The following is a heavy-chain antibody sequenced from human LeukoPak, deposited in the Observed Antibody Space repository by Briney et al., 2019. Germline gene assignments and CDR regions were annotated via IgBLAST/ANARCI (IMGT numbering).Heavy chain of an antibody. V-gene: IGHV3-49*03. CDR1: GFTFGDYA. CDR3: ARGRIAAAGSLDY. CDR2: IRSKAYGGTT. D-gene: IGHD6-13*01. J-gene: IGHJ4*02. Sequence: GGSLRLSCTASGFTFGDYAMSRFRQAPGKGLEWVGFIRSKAYGGTTEYAASVKGRFTISRDDSKSIAYLQMNSLKTEDTAVYYCARGRIAAAGSLDYWGQGTLVTVSS.